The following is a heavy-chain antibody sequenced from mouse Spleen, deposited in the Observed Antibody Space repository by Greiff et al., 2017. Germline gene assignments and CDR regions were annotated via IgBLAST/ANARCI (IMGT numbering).Heavy chain of an antibody. Sequence: QVQLQQSGAELVRPGSSVKISCKASGYAFSSYWMNWVKQRPGQGLEWIGQIYPGDGDTNYNGKFKGKATLTADKSSSTAYMQLSSLTSEDSAVYFCARGLGGAYWGQGTLVTVSA. CDR1: GYAFSSYW. J-gene: IGHJ3*01. D-gene: IGHD4-1*01. CDR3: ARGLGGAY. V-gene: IGHV1-80*01. CDR2: IYPGDGDT.